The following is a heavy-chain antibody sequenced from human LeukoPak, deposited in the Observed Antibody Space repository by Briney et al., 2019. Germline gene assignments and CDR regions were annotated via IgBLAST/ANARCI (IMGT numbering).Heavy chain of an antibody. D-gene: IGHD2-15*01. J-gene: IGHJ4*02. CDR3: ARGGPGSSFDL. Sequence: ETLSLTCTVSGASISSYYMSWVRQAPGKGLEWVSFTSSGGSTYSADSVRGRFTISRDNSKNTLYLQMNSLRAEDTAVYYCARGGPGSSFDLWGQGTLVTVSS. CDR1: GASISSYY. CDR2: TSSGGST. V-gene: IGHV3-66*01.